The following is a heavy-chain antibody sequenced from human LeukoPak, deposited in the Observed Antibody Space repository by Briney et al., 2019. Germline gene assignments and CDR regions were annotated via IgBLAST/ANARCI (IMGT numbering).Heavy chain of an antibody. CDR2: IKSKTDGRTT. J-gene: IGHJ4*02. D-gene: IGHD5-12*01. CDR1: GFTFSNAW. V-gene: IGHV3-15*01. CDR3: ARIEMATAPYFDY. Sequence: PGGSLRLSCAASGFTFSNAWMSWVRQAPGKGLEWVGRIKSKTDGRTTDYAAPVKGRFTISRDDSKNTLYLQLNSLRAEDTAVYYCARIEMATAPYFDYWGQGTLVTVSS.